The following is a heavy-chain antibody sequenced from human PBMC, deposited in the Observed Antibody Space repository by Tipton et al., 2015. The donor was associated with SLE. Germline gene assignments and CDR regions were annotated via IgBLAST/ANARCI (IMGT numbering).Heavy chain of an antibody. CDR2: ISHAGNT. V-gene: IGHV4-34*01. J-gene: IGHJ2*01. CDR3: AGGRGDYRSIWYFDL. CDR1: GASFRTYY. Sequence: LRLSCAVYGASFRTYYWGWIRQPPGKGLEWIGDISHAGNTNFNPSLKSRVTISVDTSKNQFSLKLTSVTAADTAVYYCAGGRGDYRSIWYFDLWGRGTLVTVPS. D-gene: IGHD4-11*01.